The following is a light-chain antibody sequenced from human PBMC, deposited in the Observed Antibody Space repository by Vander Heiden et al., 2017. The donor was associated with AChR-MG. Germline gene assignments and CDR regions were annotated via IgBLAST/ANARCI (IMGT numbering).Light chain of an antibody. CDR1: KLGNKY. J-gene: IGLJ2*01. CDR3: QAWNNSIVV. Sequence: SYELTQPPSVSVSPGKKASITGSGDKLGNKYACWYQQKPGQSPVLVIYQDTKRPSGIPERFSGSNSGNTATLTISGTQAMDEADYYCQAWNNSIVVFGGGTKLTVL. CDR2: QDT. V-gene: IGLV3-1*01.